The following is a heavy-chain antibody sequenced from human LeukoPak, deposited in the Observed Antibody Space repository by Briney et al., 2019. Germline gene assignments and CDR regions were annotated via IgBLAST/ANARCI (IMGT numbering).Heavy chain of an antibody. CDR1: GGSFSGYY. Sequence: SETLSLTCAVYGGSFSGYYWSWIRQPPGKGLEWIGEINHSGSTIYNPSLKSRVTISVDTSKNQFSLKLSSVTAADTAVYYCARPHRIAARPSPLLYWGQGTLVTVSS. D-gene: IGHD6-6*01. CDR3: ARPHRIAARPSPLLY. CDR2: INHSGST. V-gene: IGHV4-34*01. J-gene: IGHJ4*02.